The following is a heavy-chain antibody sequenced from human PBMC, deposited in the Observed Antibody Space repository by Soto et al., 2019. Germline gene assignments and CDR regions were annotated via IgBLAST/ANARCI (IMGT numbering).Heavy chain of an antibody. CDR1: GGTFSSYT. Sequence: QVQLVQSGAEVKKPGSSVKVSCKASGGTFSSYTISWVRQAPGQGLEWMGRIIPILGIANYVQKFQGRVTITADKSTSTAYMELSILRSEDTAVYYCARGQQWLAAWGQGTLVTVSS. CDR3: ARGQQWLAA. D-gene: IGHD6-19*01. J-gene: IGHJ4*02. CDR2: IIPILGIA. V-gene: IGHV1-69*02.